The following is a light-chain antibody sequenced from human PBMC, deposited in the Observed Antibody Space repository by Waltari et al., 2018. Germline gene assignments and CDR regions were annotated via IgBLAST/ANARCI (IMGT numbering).Light chain of an antibody. Sequence: QSVLTQPPSVSGAPGPRVTLSCPGSRSNIGAPSDVPWYQQFPGTAPKLLLYANSDRPSGVPDRFSGSKSGTSASLAITGLQAEDEADYYCQSYDNSLSAWVFGGGTKLTVL. CDR2: ANS. V-gene: IGLV1-40*01. J-gene: IGLJ3*02. CDR1: RSNIGAPSD. CDR3: QSYDNSLSAWV.